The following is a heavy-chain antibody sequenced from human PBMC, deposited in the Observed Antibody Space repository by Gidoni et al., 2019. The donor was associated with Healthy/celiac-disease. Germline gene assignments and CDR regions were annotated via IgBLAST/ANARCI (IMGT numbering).Heavy chain of an antibody. CDR2: ISGSGGST. Sequence: EVQLLESGGGLVQPGGSLRLSCASSGFTFSSYAISWFRQAPGKGLEWVSAISGSGGSTYYADSVKGRFTISRDNSKNTLYLQMNSLRAEDTAVYYCATLGLGYCSSTSCYTAVSPGAFDYWGQGTLVTVSS. J-gene: IGHJ4*02. V-gene: IGHV3-23*01. CDR1: GFTFSSYA. CDR3: ATLGLGYCSSTSCYTAVSPGAFDY. D-gene: IGHD2-2*02.